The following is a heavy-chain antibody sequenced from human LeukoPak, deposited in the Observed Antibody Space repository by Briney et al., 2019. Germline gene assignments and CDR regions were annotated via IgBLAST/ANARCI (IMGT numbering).Heavy chain of an antibody. Sequence: SVKVSCKASAGTFTSYAISWVRHAPGQGLEWMGVIIPIFGTANYAQKFQGRVTITADESTTTAYMELRSLGSGDTAVYCGAREIEAVTYYGMDGWGQGSTVTVSS. CDR2: IIPIFGTA. V-gene: IGHV1-69*13. J-gene: IGHJ6*02. D-gene: IGHD2-21*01. CDR3: AREIEAVTYYGMDG. CDR1: AGTFTSYA.